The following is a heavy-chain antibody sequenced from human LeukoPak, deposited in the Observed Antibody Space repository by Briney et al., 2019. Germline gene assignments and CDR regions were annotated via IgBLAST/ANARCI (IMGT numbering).Heavy chain of an antibody. Sequence: GGSLRLSCAASGFTFDDYGMSWVRQAPGKGLEWVSGINWNGGSTGYADSVKGRFTISRDNAKNSLYLQMNSLRAEDTALYYCARVGGSYEEYYLDYWGQGTLVTVSS. CDR2: INWNGGST. D-gene: IGHD1-26*01. J-gene: IGHJ4*02. V-gene: IGHV3-20*04. CDR1: GFTFDDYG. CDR3: ARVGGSYEEYYLDY.